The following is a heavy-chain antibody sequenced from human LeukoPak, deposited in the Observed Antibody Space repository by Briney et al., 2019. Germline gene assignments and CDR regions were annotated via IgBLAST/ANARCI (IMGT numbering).Heavy chain of an antibody. D-gene: IGHD3-10*01. J-gene: IGHJ4*02. CDR3: ARALLWFGGEFDY. CDR2: IYTCGST. CDR1: GGSISSGSYY. Sequence: PSQTLSLTCTVSGGSISSGSYYWSWIRQPAGKGLEWIGRIYTCGSTNYNPSLKSRVTISVDTSKNQFSLKLSSVTAADTAVYYCARALLWFGGEFDYWGQGTLVTVSS. V-gene: IGHV4-61*02.